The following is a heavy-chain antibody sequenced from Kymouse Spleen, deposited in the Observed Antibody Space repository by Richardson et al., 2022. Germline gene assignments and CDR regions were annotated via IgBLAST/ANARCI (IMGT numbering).Heavy chain of an antibody. D-gene: IGHD6-13*01. CDR2: INHSGST. J-gene: IGHJ2*01. Sequence: QVQLQQWGAGLLKPSETLSLTCAVYGGSFSGYYWSWIRQPPGKGLEWIGEINHSGSTNYNPSLKSRVTISVDTSKNQFSLKLSSVTAADTAVYYCARVQQQLRYFDLWGRGTLVTVSS. CDR3: ARVQQQLRYFDL. CDR1: GGSFSGYY. V-gene: IGHV4-34*01.